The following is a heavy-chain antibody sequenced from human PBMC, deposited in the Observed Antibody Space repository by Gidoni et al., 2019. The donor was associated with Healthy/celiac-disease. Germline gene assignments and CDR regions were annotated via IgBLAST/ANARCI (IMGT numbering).Heavy chain of an antibody. CDR2: IDPSDSYT. CDR3: ARHTDYGDLKVRYYYYGMDV. CDR1: GYSFTSYW. J-gene: IGHJ6*02. V-gene: IGHV5-10-1*03. D-gene: IGHD4-17*01. Sequence: EVQLVQSGAEVKKPGESLRISCKGSGYSFTSYWISWVRQMPGKGLEWMGRIDPSDSYTNYSPSFQGHVTISADKSISTAYLQWSSLKASDTAMYYCARHTDYGDLKVRYYYYGMDVWGQGTKVTVSS.